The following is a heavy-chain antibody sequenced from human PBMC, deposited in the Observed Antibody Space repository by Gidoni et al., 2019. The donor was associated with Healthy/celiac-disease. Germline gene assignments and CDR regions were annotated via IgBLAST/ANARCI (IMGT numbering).Heavy chain of an antibody. CDR2: IDWGDDK. CDR3: ARSTVTNYDGFDI. J-gene: IGHJ3*02. Sequence: QVTLRESGPALVKPTQTLPLTCTFSGFSLSTGGMCVGWIRQPPGKALEWLALIDWGDDKYYSTSLKTRLTSSNDTSKNQVVLTVTNMDPVDTATYYCARSTVTNYDGFDIWGQGTRVTVSS. D-gene: IGHD4-17*01. V-gene: IGHV2-70*01. CDR1: GFSLSTGGMC.